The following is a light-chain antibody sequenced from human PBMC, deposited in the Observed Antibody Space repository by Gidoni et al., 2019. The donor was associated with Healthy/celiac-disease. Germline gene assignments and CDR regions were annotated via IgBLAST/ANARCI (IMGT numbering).Light chain of an antibody. V-gene: IGKV3-15*01. J-gene: IGKJ2*01. Sequence: PATWVVGPGKGATLSGRGSQIGSSNLAWYQQKPGKAPRLLNDGASTRATGIPARLSGRGSGKEFTLTISSLQSEDFAVYYCQQDNNWPTFGQGTKLEIK. CDR3: QQDNNWPT. CDR1: QIGSSN. CDR2: GAS.